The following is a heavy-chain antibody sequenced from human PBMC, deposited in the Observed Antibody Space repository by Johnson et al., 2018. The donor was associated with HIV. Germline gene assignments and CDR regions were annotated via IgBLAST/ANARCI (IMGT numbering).Heavy chain of an antibody. CDR3: AKDGPYSSGIDAFDI. CDR1: GFTFSSYA. V-gene: IGHV3-30*04. D-gene: IGHD6-19*01. CDR2: ISYDGSNK. J-gene: IGHJ3*02. Sequence: QVQLVESGGGLVQPGRSLRLSCAASGFTFSSYAMHWVRQAPGKGLEWVAVISYDGSNKYYADSVKGRFTISRDTSKNTLYLQMNSLRAEDTAVYYCAKDGPYSSGIDAFDIWGQGTVVTVSS.